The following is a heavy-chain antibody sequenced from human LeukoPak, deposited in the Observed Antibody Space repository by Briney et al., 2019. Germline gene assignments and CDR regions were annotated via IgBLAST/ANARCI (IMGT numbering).Heavy chain of an antibody. CDR1: GYTFTSYY. D-gene: IGHD6-6*01. CDR2: INPSGGST. J-gene: IGHJ4*02. V-gene: IGHV1-46*01. Sequence: ASVKVSCKASGYTFTSYYMHWVRQAPGQGLEWMGIINPSGGSTSYAQKFQGRVTMIRDTSTSTVYMELSSLRSDDTAVYYCARTAARRFDYWGQGTLVTVSS. CDR3: ARTAARRFDY.